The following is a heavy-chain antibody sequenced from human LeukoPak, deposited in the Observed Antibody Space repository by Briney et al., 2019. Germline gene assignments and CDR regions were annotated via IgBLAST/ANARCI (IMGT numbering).Heavy chain of an antibody. J-gene: IGHJ4*02. D-gene: IGHD5-12*01. V-gene: IGHV4-59*01. CDR3: ARARGFERRFDY. Sequence: PSETLSLTCTVSGGSISSYYWNWIRQPPGKGLEWIGYLYYSGSTNYNPSLKSRVTISVDTSKNQFSLKLSSVTAADTAVYYCARARGFERRFDYWGQGTLVTVSS. CDR1: GGSISSYY. CDR2: LYYSGST.